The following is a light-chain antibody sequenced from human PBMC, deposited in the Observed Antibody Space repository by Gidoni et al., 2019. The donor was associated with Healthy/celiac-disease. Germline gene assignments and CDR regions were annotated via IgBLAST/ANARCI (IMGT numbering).Light chain of an antibody. CDR1: QGMSSW. Sequence: DIQRTQSPSSVSASVGDRVTITCRSSQGMSSWLAWYQQKPGKAPKLLLYAASSVQSGVPSRFSGSGSGTDFTLTISSLQPEDFATYYCQQANSFPPAFGQGTKVETK. J-gene: IGKJ1*01. CDR3: QQANSFPPA. V-gene: IGKV1-12*01. CDR2: AAS.